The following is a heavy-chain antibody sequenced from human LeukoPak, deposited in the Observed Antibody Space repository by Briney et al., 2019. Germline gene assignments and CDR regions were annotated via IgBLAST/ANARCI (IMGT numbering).Heavy chain of an antibody. Sequence: GRSLRLSCAASGFTFRRYAMQWVRQAPGKGLEWVAVISYDGSNKDYVDSVKGRFTISRDNAKNTLYLQMNSLRAEETAVYYCAKDHYVSGRYDAFDIWGQGTMVTVSS. CDR3: AKDHYVSGRYDAFDI. J-gene: IGHJ3*02. CDR1: GFTFRRYA. CDR2: ISYDGSNK. V-gene: IGHV3-30*18. D-gene: IGHD3-10*01.